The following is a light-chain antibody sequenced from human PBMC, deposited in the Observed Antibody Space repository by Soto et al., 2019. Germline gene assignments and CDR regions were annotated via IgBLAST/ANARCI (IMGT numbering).Light chain of an antibody. CDR1: QSISSY. CDR3: QQSYSTPRT. V-gene: IGKV1-39*01. Sequence: DIQMTQSPSSLSASIGDRVTITCRASQSISSYLNWYQQKPGKATQLLIYAASTLQSGVPSRFSGSGSGTDFTLTISSLQLEDFATYYCQQSYSTPRTFGQGTKV. CDR2: AAS. J-gene: IGKJ1*01.